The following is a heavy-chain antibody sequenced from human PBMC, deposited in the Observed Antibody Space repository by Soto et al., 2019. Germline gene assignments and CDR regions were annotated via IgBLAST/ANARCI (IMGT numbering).Heavy chain of an antibody. CDR1: GFTFSSYG. J-gene: IGHJ4*02. Sequence: QVQLVESGGGVVQPGRSLRLSCAASGFTFSSYGMHWVRQAPGKGLEWVAVIWYDGSNKYYADSVKGRFTISRDNSKNTLYLQMNSLRAEDTAVYYCARVEPDYGDYFDYWGQGTLVTVSS. V-gene: IGHV3-33*01. CDR3: ARVEPDYGDYFDY. D-gene: IGHD4-17*01. CDR2: IWYDGSNK.